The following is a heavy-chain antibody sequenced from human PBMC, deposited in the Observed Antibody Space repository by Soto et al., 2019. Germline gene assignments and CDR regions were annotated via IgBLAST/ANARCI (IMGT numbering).Heavy chain of an antibody. CDR1: RVYISTYY. CDR3: ARHATRSYDY. J-gene: IGHJ4*02. V-gene: IGHV4-59*08. Sequence: PSETLSLTCTVSRVYISTYYCSWIRQPPGKGLECIGYIYYNGNTNYNPSLKSRVTISVDTSKNQFTLNLNSVTAADTAVYYCARHATRSYDYWSRRILDTVSS. CDR2: IYYNGNT.